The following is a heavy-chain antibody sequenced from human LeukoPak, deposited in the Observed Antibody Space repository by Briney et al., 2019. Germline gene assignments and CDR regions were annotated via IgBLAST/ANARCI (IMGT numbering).Heavy chain of an antibody. D-gene: IGHD3-16*01. CDR2: IKQDGSEK. V-gene: IGHV3-7*03. CDR3: AREQQVWFDY. CDR1: GFTFSSYW. Sequence: PGGPLRLSCAASGFTFSSYWMNWVRQAPGKGLEWVANIKQDGSEKYYVDSVKGRFTISRDNVKNSLYLQMNSLRAEDTAMYYCAREQQVWFDYWGQGTLVTVSS. J-gene: IGHJ4*02.